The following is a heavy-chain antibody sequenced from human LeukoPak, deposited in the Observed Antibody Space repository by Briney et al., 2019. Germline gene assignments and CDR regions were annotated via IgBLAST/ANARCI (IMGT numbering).Heavy chain of an antibody. CDR3: ARNPSYSSSWYALFDP. V-gene: IGHV3-21*01. J-gene: IGHJ5*02. Sequence: GGSLRLSCAASGFTFSSYSMNWVRQAPGKGLEWVSSISSSSSYIYYADSVKGRFTISRDNAKNSLYLQMNSLGAEDTAVYYCARNPSYSSSWYALFDPWGQGTLVTVSS. CDR1: GFTFSSYS. D-gene: IGHD6-13*01. CDR2: ISSSSSYI.